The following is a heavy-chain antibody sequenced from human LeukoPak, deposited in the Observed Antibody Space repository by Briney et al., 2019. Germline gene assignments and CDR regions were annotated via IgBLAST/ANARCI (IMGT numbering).Heavy chain of an antibody. J-gene: IGHJ4*02. CDR3: ARLGMATTAFDY. CDR2: INPNSGGT. V-gene: IGHV1-2*02. Sequence: ASVKVSCKASGYTFTGYYMHWVRQAPGQGLEWMGWINPNSGGTNYAQKFQGRVTMTRDTSISTAYMELSSLRSEDTAVYYCARLGMATTAFDYWGQGTLVTVSS. CDR1: GYTFTGYY. D-gene: IGHD5-24*01.